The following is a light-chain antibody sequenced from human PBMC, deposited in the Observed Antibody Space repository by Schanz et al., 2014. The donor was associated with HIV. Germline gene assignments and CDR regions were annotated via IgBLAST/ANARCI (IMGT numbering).Light chain of an antibody. CDR3: QQYDTSPIT. CDR1: QTVSNN. CDR2: GAS. V-gene: IGKV3-15*01. Sequence: EIVMTQSPGTLSVSPGERATLSCRASQTVSNNLAWYQQKPGQAPRLLIYGASTRVTGIPARFSGSGSGTEFTLTISSLQSEDFAVYYCQQYDTSPITFGPGTKVDIK. J-gene: IGKJ3*01.